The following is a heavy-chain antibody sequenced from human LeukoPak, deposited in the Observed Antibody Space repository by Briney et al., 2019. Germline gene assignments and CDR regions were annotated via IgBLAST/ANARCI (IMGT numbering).Heavy chain of an antibody. CDR1: GYSISSGYY. V-gene: IGHV4-38-2*02. CDR3: ARVGILSRIADYCYYYMDV. J-gene: IGHJ6*03. Sequence: SETLSLTCTVSGYSISSGYYWGWIRQPPGKGLEWIGSIYHSGSTYYNPSLKSRVTISVDTSKNQFSLKLSSVTAADTAVYYCARVGILSRIADYCYYYMDVWGKGTTVTISS. CDR2: IYHSGST. D-gene: IGHD6-13*01.